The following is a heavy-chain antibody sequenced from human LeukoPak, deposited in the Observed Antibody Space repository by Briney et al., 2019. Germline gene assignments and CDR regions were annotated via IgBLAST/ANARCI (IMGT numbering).Heavy chain of an antibody. CDR3: ARHATYYYDSSTDAFDI. CDR1: GGSISSYY. Sequence: PSETLSLTCTVSGGSISSYYWSWIRQPPGKGLEWIGNIYYSGSTNYNPSLKSRVTISVDTSKNQFSLKLSSVTAADTAVYYCARHATYYYDSSTDAFDIWGQGTMVTVSS. V-gene: IGHV4-59*08. CDR2: IYYSGST. D-gene: IGHD3-22*01. J-gene: IGHJ3*02.